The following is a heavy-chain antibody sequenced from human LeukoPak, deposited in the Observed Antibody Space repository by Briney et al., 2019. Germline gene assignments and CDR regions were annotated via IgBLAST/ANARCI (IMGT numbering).Heavy chain of an antibody. CDR2: IRYDGSNK. Sequence: PGGSLRLSCAASGFTLSSYGMHWVRQAPGKGLEWVAFIRYDGSNKYYADSVKGRFTISRDNSKNTLYLQMNSLRAGDTAVYYCARAAYSSTWYSRYFDLWGRGTLVTASS. CDR1: GFTLSSYG. D-gene: IGHD6-13*01. V-gene: IGHV3-30*02. CDR3: ARAAYSSTWYSRYFDL. J-gene: IGHJ2*01.